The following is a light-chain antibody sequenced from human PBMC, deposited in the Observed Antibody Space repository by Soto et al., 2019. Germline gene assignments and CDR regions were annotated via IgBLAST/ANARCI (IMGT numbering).Light chain of an antibody. J-gene: IGKJ3*01. CDR1: QSVSSY. CDR2: DAS. Sequence: EIVLTQSPATLSLSTGERATLSCRASQSVSSYLAWYQQKPGQAPRLLIYDASNRATGIPARFSGSGSATDFALSTINLEPNDLEIYYCQHRRNWPPLTTFGHGTKVDLQ. V-gene: IGKV3-11*01. CDR3: QHRRNWPPLTT.